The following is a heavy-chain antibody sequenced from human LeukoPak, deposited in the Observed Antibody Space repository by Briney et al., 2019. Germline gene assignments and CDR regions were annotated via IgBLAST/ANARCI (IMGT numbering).Heavy chain of an antibody. CDR1: GYTFTSYG. CDR2: ISAYNGNT. J-gene: IGHJ4*02. Sequence: GASVKVSCKASGYTFTSYGISWVRQAPGQGLEWMGWISAYNGNTNYAQKLQGRVTMTTDTSTSTAYMELRSLRSDDTAVYYCARDLVGYCSGGSCYSVCVDWGQGTLVTVSS. D-gene: IGHD2-15*01. V-gene: IGHV1-18*01. CDR3: ARDLVGYCSGGSCYSVCVD.